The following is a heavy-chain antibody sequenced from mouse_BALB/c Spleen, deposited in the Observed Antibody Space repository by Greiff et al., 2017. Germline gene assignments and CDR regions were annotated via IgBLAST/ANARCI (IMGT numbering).Heavy chain of an antibody. J-gene: IGHJ2*01. V-gene: IGHV14-3*02. CDR2: IDPANGNT. Sequence: EVKLMESGAELVKPGASVKLSCTASGFNIKDTYMHWVKQRPEQGLEWIGRIDPANGNTKYDPKFQGKATITADTSSNTAYLQLSSLTSEDTAVYYCARLRRDYFDYWGQGTTLTASS. CDR1: GFNIKDTY. CDR3: ARLRRDYFDY. D-gene: IGHD2-12*01.